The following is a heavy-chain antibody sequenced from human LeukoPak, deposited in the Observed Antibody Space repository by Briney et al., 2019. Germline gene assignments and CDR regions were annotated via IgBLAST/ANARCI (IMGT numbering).Heavy chain of an antibody. CDR1: GFMFSTSG. CDR3: ARGGY. Sequence: GGTLRLSCAASGFMFSTSGMTWVRQPPGRGLEWVSTINDFGADTYYADSVRGRFTISRDNAKNSLYLQMNSLRAEDTAVYYCARGGYWGQGTLVTVSS. J-gene: IGHJ4*02. V-gene: IGHV3-21*01. CDR2: INDFGADT.